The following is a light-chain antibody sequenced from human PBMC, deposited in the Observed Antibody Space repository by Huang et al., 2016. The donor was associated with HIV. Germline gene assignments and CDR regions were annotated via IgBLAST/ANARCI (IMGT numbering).Light chain of an antibody. CDR1: QSVSTY. CDR3: QQRTNWPPGLT. CDR2: ETS. Sequence: EIMLTQSPATLSLSPGERATPSCRASQSVSTYLPWYHLKPGQSPRLLIYETSKRATVIPARFSGSGSETDFTLTISILEPEDFAVYYCQQRTNWPPGLTFGGGTKVEIK. J-gene: IGKJ4*01. V-gene: IGKV3-11*01.